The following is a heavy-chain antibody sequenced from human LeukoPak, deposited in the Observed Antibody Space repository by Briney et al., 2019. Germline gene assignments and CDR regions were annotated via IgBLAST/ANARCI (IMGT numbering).Heavy chain of an antibody. D-gene: IGHD1-26*01. CDR3: ARSAVGASIPDY. V-gene: IGHV3-48*01. CDR2: IRSSSSTI. CDR1: GFTFSSYN. J-gene: IGHJ4*02. Sequence: GGSLRLSCAASGFTFSSYNMNWVRQAPGKGLEWVSYIRSSSSTIYYADSVKGRFTISRDNAKNSLYPQMNSLRAEDTAVYYCARSAVGASIPDYWGQGTLVTVSS.